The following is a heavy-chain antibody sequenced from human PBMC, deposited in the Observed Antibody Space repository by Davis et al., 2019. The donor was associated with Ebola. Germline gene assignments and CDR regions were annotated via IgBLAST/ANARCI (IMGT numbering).Heavy chain of an antibody. CDR3: ARAVLRFLEWVYGMDV. J-gene: IGHJ6*02. Sequence: ASVKVSCKASGYTFTSYDINWVRQATGQGLEWMGWMNPNSGNTSYAQKFQGRVTMTRDTSTSTVYMELSSLRSEDTAVYYCARAVLRFLEWVYGMDVWGQGTTVTVSS. D-gene: IGHD3-3*01. CDR1: GYTFTSYD. CDR2: MNPNSGNT. V-gene: IGHV1-8*01.